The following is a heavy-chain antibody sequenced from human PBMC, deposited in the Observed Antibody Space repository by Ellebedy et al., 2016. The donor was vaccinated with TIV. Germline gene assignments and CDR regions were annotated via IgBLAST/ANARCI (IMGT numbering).Heavy chain of an antibody. J-gene: IGHJ3*02. CDR1: GYRFTSYW. CDR2: IYPGDDDT. D-gene: IGHD4-23*01. Sequence: GESLKISCQASGYRFTSYWIGWVRQMPGKGLEWMGIIYPGDDDTRYSPSFQGQVTISADKSSSTAYLQWSSLKASDTAMYYCATHYGGGGHDGFDIWGQGTTVIVSS. CDR3: ATHYGGGGHDGFDI. V-gene: IGHV5-51*01.